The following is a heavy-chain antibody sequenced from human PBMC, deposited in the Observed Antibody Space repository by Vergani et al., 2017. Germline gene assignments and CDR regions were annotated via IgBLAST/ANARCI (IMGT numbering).Heavy chain of an antibody. J-gene: IGHJ4*02. D-gene: IGHD3-22*01. V-gene: IGHV1-18*01. CDR1: GYTFTSYG. CDR2: ISAYNGNT. CDR3: TRGWYYDSIAYWAY. Sequence: QVQLVQSGAEVKKPGASVKVSCKASGYTFTSYGISWVRQAPGQGLEWMGWISAYNGNTNYAQKLQGRVTMTTDTSTSTAYMELSSLRSEDTAVDYCTRGWYYDSIAYWAYWGQGTLVTVSS.